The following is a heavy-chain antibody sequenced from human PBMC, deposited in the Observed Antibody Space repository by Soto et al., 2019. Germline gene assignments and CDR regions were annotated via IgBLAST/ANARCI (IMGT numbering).Heavy chain of an antibody. CDR1: GFTLSSYA. V-gene: IGHV3-23*01. CDR2: ISGSGGKT. CDR3: AKGRQWELPIDY. D-gene: IGHD1-26*01. J-gene: IGHJ4*02. Sequence: PGGSLRLSCAASGFTLSSYAMSWVRQAPGKGLEWVSVISGSGGKTYYADSVKGRFTISRDNSKNTLYLQMNSLRAEDTAVYSCAKGRQWELPIDYWGQGTLVTVSS.